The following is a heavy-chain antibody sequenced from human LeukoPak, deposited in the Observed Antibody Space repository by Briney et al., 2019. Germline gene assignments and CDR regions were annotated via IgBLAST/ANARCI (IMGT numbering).Heavy chain of an antibody. J-gene: IGHJ4*02. D-gene: IGHD6-25*01. CDR3: AKAQSGYSSGHFDY. CDR1: GFIFSSYA. CDR2: ISGGGGST. V-gene: IGHV3-23*01. Sequence: GGSLRLSCAASGFIFSSYAMSWVRQVPGKGLEWVSGISGGGGSTYYADSAKGRFTISRDNSKNTLYLQMNSLRAEDTAVYYCAKAQSGYSSGHFDYWGQGTLVTVSS.